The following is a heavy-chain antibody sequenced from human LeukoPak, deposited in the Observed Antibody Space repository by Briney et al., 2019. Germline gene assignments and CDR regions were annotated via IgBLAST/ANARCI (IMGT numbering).Heavy chain of an antibody. J-gene: IGHJ3*02. CDR3: ARHCGGDCVHAFDI. D-gene: IGHD2-21*02. V-gene: IGHV4-39*01. Sequence: SETLSLTCTVSGRSISSSRSYWGWIRQPPGKGLEWIGTISYCGNTYYNPSLKSRVTISIDTSKNQFSLRLSSVTAADTAVHYCARHCGGDCVHAFDIWGQGTMVTVSS. CDR2: ISYCGNT. CDR1: GRSISSSRSY.